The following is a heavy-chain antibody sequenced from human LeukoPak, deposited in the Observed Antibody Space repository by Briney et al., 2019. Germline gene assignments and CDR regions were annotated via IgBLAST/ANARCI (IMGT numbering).Heavy chain of an antibody. J-gene: IGHJ4*02. CDR2: ISNSGDST. CDR1: GFIFSSNA. V-gene: IGHV3-23*01. D-gene: IGHD3-22*01. Sequence: GGSLRLSCAASGFIFSSNAMSWVRQAPGKGLEWVSGISNSGDSTYYADSVKGRFTISRDNSKNTLYLQMNTLRAEDTAVYYCAKRRPYYDSSGYLDYWGQGTLVTVSS. CDR3: AKRRPYYDSSGYLDY.